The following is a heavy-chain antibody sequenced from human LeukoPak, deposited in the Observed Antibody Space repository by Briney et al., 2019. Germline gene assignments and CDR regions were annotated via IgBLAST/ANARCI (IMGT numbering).Heavy chain of an antibody. CDR3: ARDKYTGYETFDY. Sequence: ASVKVSCKASGYTFTGYYIHWVRQAPGQGLEWMGWINPNNGGTNYAQKFQGRVTMTRDTSISTAYMELNRLTSDDTAVYYCARDKYTGYETFDYWGQGTPVSVSS. D-gene: IGHD5-12*01. CDR1: GYTFTGYY. CDR2: INPNNGGT. V-gene: IGHV1-2*02. J-gene: IGHJ4*02.